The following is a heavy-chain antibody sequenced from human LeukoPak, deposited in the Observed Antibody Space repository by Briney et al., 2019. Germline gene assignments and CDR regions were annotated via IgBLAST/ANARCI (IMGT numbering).Heavy chain of an antibody. V-gene: IGHV3-30*02. D-gene: IGHD6-13*01. CDR2: IRYDGSNK. CDR1: GFTFSSYA. J-gene: IGHJ4*02. Sequence: GGSLRLSCAASGFTFSSYAMHWVRQAPGKGLEWVAFIRYDGSNKYYADSVKGRFTISRDNSKNTLYLQMNSLRAEDTAVYYCARDQFGSSWTGYFDYWGQGTLVTVSS. CDR3: ARDQFGSSWTGYFDY.